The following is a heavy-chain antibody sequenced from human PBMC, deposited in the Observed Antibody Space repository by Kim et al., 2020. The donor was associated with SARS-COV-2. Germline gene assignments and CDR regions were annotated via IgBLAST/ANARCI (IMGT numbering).Heavy chain of an antibody. CDR3: ATGSRLRYFDWIRTSYYYYGMDV. CDR1: GYTLTELS. D-gene: IGHD3-9*01. Sequence: ASVKVSCKVSGYTLTELSMHWVRQAPGKGLEWMGGFDPEDGETIYAQKFQGRVTMTEDTSTDTAYMELSSLRSEDTAVYYCATGSRLRYFDWIRTSYYYYGMDVWGQGTTVTVSS. J-gene: IGHJ6*02. CDR2: FDPEDGET. V-gene: IGHV1-24*01.